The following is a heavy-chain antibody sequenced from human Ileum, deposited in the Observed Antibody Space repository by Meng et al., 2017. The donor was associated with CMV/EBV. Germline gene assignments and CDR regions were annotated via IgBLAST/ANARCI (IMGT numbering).Heavy chain of an antibody. CDR2: IKYDGSDK. D-gene: IGHD6-19*01. CDR1: GFTFSSSY. Sequence: GGSLRLSCVASGFTFSSSYMSWVRQAPGKGLEWVANIKYDGSDKGYVGSVEGRFTISRDNAKNSVYLQMNTLRVEDTAVYYCVRAQWLDYWGQGTLVTVSS. CDR3: VRAQWLDY. V-gene: IGHV3-7*01. J-gene: IGHJ4*02.